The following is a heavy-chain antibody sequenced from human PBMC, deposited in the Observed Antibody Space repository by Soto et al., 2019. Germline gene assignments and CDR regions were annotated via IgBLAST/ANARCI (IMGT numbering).Heavy chain of an antibody. CDR1: GYTFTSYG. D-gene: IGHD2-2*01. Sequence: VASVKVSCKASGYTFTSYGISWVRQAPGQGLEWMGWISAYNGNTNYAQKLQGRVTMTTDTSTSTAYMELRSLRSDDTAVYYCARGYCSSTSCYEARFDPWGQGTLVTVSS. CDR3: ARGYCSSTSCYEARFDP. CDR2: ISAYNGNT. V-gene: IGHV1-18*01. J-gene: IGHJ5*02.